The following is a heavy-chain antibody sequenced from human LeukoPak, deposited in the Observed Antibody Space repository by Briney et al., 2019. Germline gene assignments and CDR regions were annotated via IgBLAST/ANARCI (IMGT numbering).Heavy chain of an antibody. J-gene: IGHJ4*02. D-gene: IGHD6-13*01. CDR2: INHSGST. CDR1: GGSLSGYY. CDR3: ARTSPFGSSWLPFDY. Sequence: SETLSLTCAVYGGSLSGYYWSWIRQPPGKGLEWIGEINHSGSTNYNPSLKSRVTISVDTSKNQFSLKLSSVTAADTAVYYCARTSPFGSSWLPFDYWGQGTLVTVSS. V-gene: IGHV4-34*01.